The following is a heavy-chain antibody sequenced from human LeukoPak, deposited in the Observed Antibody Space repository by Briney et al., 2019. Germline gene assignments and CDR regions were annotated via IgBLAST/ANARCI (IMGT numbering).Heavy chain of an antibody. CDR3: ARSNYGDYDLYFDY. CDR2: IYTSGST. CDR1: GGSISTYY. V-gene: IGHV4-4*07. Sequence: SETLSLTCTVSGGSISTYYWSWIRQPAGRGLEWIGRIYTSGSTNYNPSLKSRVTMSVDTSKNQFSLKLSSVTAADTAVYYCARSNYGDYDLYFDYWGQGTLVTVSS. D-gene: IGHD4-17*01. J-gene: IGHJ4*02.